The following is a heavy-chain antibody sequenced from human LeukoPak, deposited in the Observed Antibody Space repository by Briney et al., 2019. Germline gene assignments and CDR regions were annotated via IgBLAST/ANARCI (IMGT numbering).Heavy chain of an antibody. CDR3: AKDSDIVVDYFDY. Sequence: GGSLRLSCAASGFTFSSYAMSWVRQAPGKGLEWVSAISGSGGSTYYADSVKGRFTISRDNSKNTLYLRMNSLRAEDTAVYYCAKDSDIVVDYFDYWGQGTLVTVSS. CDR1: GFTFSSYA. J-gene: IGHJ4*02. CDR2: ISGSGGST. D-gene: IGHD2-15*01. V-gene: IGHV3-23*01.